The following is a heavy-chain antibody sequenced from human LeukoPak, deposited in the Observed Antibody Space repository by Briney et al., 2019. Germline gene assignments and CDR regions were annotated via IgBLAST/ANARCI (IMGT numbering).Heavy chain of an antibody. CDR3: AGGGCGYSYGYDCFDY. V-gene: IGHV1-2*02. Sequence: ASVKVSCKASGYTFTGYYMHWVRQAPGQGLEWMGWINPNSGGTNYAQKFQGRVTMTRDTSISTAYMELSRLRSDDTAVYYCAGGGCGYSYGYDCFDYWGQGTLVTVSS. CDR1: GYTFTGYY. J-gene: IGHJ4*02. D-gene: IGHD5-18*01. CDR2: INPNSGGT.